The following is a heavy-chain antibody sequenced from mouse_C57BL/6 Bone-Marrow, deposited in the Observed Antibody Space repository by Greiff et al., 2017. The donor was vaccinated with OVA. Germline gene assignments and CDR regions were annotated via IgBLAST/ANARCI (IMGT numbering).Heavy chain of an antibody. CDR1: GYSFTGYY. CDR3: AAWFAY. CDR2: INPSTGGT. V-gene: IGHV1-42*01. Sequence: EVQLQQSGAELMKPGASVKLSCKASGYSFTGYYMNWVKQSPEKSLEWIGEINPSTGGTTYNQKFKAKATLTVDKSSSTAYMQLKSLTSEDSAVYYCAAWFAYWGQGTLVTVSA. J-gene: IGHJ3*01.